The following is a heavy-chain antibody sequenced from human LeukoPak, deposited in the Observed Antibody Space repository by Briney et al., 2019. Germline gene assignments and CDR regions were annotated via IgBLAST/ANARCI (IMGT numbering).Heavy chain of an antibody. CDR2: ISGSGGST. J-gene: IGHJ4*02. Sequence: GGSLRLSCAASGFTFSNYAMSWVRQAPGKGLEWVSAISGSGGSTYCADSVKGRFTISRDNSKNTLYPQMNSLRAEDTAVYYCAKAPYFDAGTVNFDYWGQGTLVTVSS. V-gene: IGHV3-23*01. CDR1: GFTFSNYA. D-gene: IGHD4-11*01. CDR3: AKAPYFDAGTVNFDY.